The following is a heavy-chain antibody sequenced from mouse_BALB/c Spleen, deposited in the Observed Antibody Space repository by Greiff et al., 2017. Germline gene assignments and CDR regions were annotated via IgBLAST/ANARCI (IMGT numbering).Heavy chain of an antibody. CDR1: GYSITSDYA. CDR3: ARDDGYYFYAMDY. D-gene: IGHD2-3*01. CDR2: ISYSGST. Sequence: EVKLMESGPGLVKPSQSLSLTCTVTGYSITSDYAWNWIRQFPGNKLEWMGYISYSGSTSYNPSLKSRISITRDTSKNQFFLQLNSVTTEDTATYYCARDDGYYFYAMDYWGQGTSVTVSS. J-gene: IGHJ4*01. V-gene: IGHV3-2*02.